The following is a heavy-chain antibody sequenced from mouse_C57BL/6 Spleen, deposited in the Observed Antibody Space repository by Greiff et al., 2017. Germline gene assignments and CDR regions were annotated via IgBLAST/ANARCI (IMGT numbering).Heavy chain of an antibody. CDR3: ARRMVTAGYAIDY. CDR2: IDPSDSET. V-gene: IGHV1-52*01. CDR1: GYTFTSYW. Sequence: QVQLQQPGAELVRPGSSVKLSCKASGYTFTSYWMHWVKQRPIQGLEWIGNIDPSDSETHYNQKFKDKATLTVDKSSSTAYMQLSRLTSEDSAVYYSARRMVTAGYAIDYWGQGTSVTVSS. J-gene: IGHJ4*01. D-gene: IGHD2-2*01.